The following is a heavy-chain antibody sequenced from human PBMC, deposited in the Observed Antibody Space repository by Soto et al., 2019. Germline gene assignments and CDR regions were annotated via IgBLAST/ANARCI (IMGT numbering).Heavy chain of an antibody. CDR2: IIPIFGTA. CDR3: ARDRSVVMDGEYDAFDI. CDR1: GGTFSSYA. Sequence: QVQLVQSGAEVKKPGSSVKVSCKASGGTFSSYAISWVRQAPGQGLEWMGGIIPIFGTANYAQKFQGRVTITAXGSXSXAYMELSSLRSEDTAVYYCARDRSVVMDGEYDAFDIWGQGTMVTVSS. V-gene: IGHV1-69*12. D-gene: IGHD3-10*01. J-gene: IGHJ3*02.